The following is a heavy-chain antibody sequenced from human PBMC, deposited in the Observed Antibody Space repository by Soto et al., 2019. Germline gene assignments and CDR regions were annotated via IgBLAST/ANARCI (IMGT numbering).Heavy chain of an antibody. V-gene: IGHV3-53*01. CDR2: IYSGGST. Sequence: GGSLRLSCAASGFTVSSNYMSWVRQAPGKGLGWVSVIYSGGSTYYADSVKGRFTISRDNSKNTLYLQMNSLRAEDTAVYYCARDRRGYGYSDYWGQGTLVTVSS. J-gene: IGHJ4*02. CDR1: GFTVSSNY. CDR3: ARDRRGYGYSDY. D-gene: IGHD5-18*01.